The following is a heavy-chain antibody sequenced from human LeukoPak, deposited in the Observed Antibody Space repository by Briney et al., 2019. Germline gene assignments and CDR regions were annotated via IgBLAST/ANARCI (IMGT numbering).Heavy chain of an antibody. V-gene: IGHV3-33*01. CDR1: GFTFSSYG. D-gene: IGHD3-22*01. Sequence: GGSLRLSCAASGFTFSSYGMHWVRQAPGKGLEWVAVIWYDGSNKYYADSVKGRFTISRDNSKNTLYLQMNSLRAEDTAVYYCAIMPYYYDSGGYFDYFDYWGQGTLVTVSS. CDR2: IWYDGSNK. J-gene: IGHJ4*02. CDR3: AIMPYYYDSGGYFDYFDY.